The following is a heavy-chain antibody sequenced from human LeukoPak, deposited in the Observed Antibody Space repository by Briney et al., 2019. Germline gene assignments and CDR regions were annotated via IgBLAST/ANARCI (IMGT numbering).Heavy chain of an antibody. J-gene: IGHJ3*02. Sequence: PGGSLRLSCATSGFTFSDYWMSWLRQAPGKGLEWVANIKQDGGEIYYVDSVQGRFTISRDNAKNSLYLQMNSLRAEDTAVYHCTRGYSGRSVYAFDIWGQGTMVTVSS. CDR2: IKQDGGEI. D-gene: IGHD1-26*01. CDR3: TRGYSGRSVYAFDI. CDR1: GFTFSDYW. V-gene: IGHV3-7*05.